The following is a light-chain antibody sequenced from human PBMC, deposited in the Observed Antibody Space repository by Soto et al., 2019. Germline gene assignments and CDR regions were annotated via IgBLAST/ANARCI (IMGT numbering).Light chain of an antibody. V-gene: IGKV3-15*01. CDR3: QQYNNWPLT. CDR1: QSVSSN. Sequence: EIVMTQSPATLSVSPGARAPLSCRASQSVSSNLAWYQQNPGQAPRLLIYGASSRATGIPVRFSGSGSGTEFTLTISSLQSEDFAVYYCQQYNNWPLTFGQGTRLEIK. J-gene: IGKJ5*01. CDR2: GAS.